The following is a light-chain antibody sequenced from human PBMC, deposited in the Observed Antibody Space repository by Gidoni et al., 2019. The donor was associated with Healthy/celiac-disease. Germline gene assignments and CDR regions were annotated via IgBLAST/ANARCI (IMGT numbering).Light chain of an antibody. Sequence: IQMTQSPSTLSASVGDRVTITCRASQSISSGLAWYQQKPGKAPKLLIYDASSLESGVPSRFSGSGSGTEFTLTISSLQPDDFATYYCQQYNSYSKTFGQGTKVEIK. CDR1: QSISSG. J-gene: IGKJ1*01. V-gene: IGKV1-5*01. CDR3: QQYNSYSKT. CDR2: DAS.